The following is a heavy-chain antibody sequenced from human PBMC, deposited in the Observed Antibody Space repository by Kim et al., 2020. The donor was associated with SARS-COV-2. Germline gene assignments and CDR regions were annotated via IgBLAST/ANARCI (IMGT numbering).Heavy chain of an antibody. Sequence: SVKVSCKASGGTFSSYAISWVRQAPGQGLEWMGGIIPIFGTANYAQKFQGRVTITADESTSTAYMELSSLRSEDTAVYYCARVAAVAVTGLLLQHNYYFDYWGQGTLVTVSS. J-gene: IGHJ4*02. D-gene: IGHD6-19*01. CDR3: ARVAAVAVTGLLLQHNYYFDY. CDR2: IIPIFGTA. CDR1: GGTFSSYA. V-gene: IGHV1-69*13.